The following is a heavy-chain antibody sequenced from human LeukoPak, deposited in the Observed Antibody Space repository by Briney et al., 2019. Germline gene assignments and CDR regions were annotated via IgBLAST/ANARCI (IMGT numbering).Heavy chain of an antibody. D-gene: IGHD2-15*01. Sequence: GRSLRLSCAASGFTFSSYGMHWVRQAPGKGLEWVAVIWYDGSNKYYADSVKGRFTISRDNSKNTLYLQMNSLRAEDTAVYYCATSGGLGYCSGGSCYYGMDVWGQGTTVTVSS. CDR2: IWYDGSNK. J-gene: IGHJ6*02. V-gene: IGHV3-33*01. CDR3: ATSGGLGYCSGGSCYYGMDV. CDR1: GFTFSSYG.